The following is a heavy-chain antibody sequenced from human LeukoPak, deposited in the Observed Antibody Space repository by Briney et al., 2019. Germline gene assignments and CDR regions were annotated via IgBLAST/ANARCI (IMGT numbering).Heavy chain of an antibody. Sequence: SETLSLTCTVSGGSISSYYWSWIRQPPGKGLEWIGYIYYSGSTNYNPFLKSRVTISVDTSKNQFSLKLSSVTAADTAVYYCARETSGSFGAFDIWGQGTMVTVSS. CDR3: ARETSGSFGAFDI. V-gene: IGHV4-59*01. D-gene: IGHD1-26*01. J-gene: IGHJ3*02. CDR1: GGSISSYY. CDR2: IYYSGST.